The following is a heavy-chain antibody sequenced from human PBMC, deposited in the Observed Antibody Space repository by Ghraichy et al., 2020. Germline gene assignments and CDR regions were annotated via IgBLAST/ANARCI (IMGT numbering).Heavy chain of an antibody. CDR2: ISGSGGST. D-gene: IGHD6-13*01. CDR3: AKDLGGQLAKRGYFQH. J-gene: IGHJ1*01. CDR1: GFTFSSYA. Sequence: GGSLRLSCAASGFTFSSYAMSWVRQAPGKGLEWVSAISGSGGSTYYADSVKGRFTISRDNSKNTLYLQMNSLRAEDTAVYYCAKDLGGQLAKRGYFQHWGQGTLVTVSS. V-gene: IGHV3-23*01.